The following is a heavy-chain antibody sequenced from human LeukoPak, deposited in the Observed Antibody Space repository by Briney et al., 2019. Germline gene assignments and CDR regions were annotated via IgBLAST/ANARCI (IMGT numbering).Heavy chain of an antibody. D-gene: IGHD3-10*02. CDR2: LSATVSDGGA. CDR1: AFTFSNYA. CDR3: ARGRSVLWFDP. Sequence: GGSLRLSCAASAFTFSNYAMSWVRQAPGKGLEWVSTLSATVSDGGAYYADSVKGRFTISRDNSKNTLYLQMNSLRVEDTAVYYCARGRSVLWFDPWGQGTLVTVSS. V-gene: IGHV3-23*01. J-gene: IGHJ5*02.